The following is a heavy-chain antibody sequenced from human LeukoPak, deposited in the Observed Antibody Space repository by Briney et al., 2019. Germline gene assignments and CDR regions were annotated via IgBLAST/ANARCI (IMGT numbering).Heavy chain of an antibody. Sequence: GGSLRLSCAASGFTFSSYAMSWVRQAPGKGLEWVSYISSSGSTIYYADSVKGRFTISRDNAKNSLYLQMNSLRAEDTAVYYCARMGLRGYGHEGYYYYGMDVWGQGTTVTVSS. CDR3: ARMGLRGYGHEGYYYYGMDV. V-gene: IGHV3-48*04. CDR1: GFTFSSYA. D-gene: IGHD5-18*01. J-gene: IGHJ6*02. CDR2: ISSSGSTI.